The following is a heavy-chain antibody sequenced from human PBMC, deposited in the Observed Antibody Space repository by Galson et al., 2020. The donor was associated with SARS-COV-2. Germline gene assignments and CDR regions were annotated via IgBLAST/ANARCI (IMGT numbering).Heavy chain of an antibody. CDR1: GDSVSSNSAA. V-gene: IGHV6-1*01. J-gene: IGHJ6*01. CDR2: TYYRSKWYN. Sequence: SETLSLTCAISGDSVSSNSAAWNWIRQSPSRGLEWLGRTYYRSKWYNDYAISVNSRITINPDTSENQFSLQLNSVTPEDTAVYYCAREGPDSGSYPTGWGYYYYYGMDGWGEGSTVTVSS. CDR3: AREGPDSGSYPTGWGYYYYYGMDG. D-gene: IGHD1-26*01.